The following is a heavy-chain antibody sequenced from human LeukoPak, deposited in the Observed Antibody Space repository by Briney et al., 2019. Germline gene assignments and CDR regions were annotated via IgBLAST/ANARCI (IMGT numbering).Heavy chain of an antibody. V-gene: IGHV3-48*01. Sequence: GGSLRLSCAASGFIFNTYSMNWVRQAPGKGLEWVSYIRGDSSATYYADSVKGRFTISRDNAQNSLYLQINSLRAEDTAVYYCARDVEGRWLQLWGQGTLVTVSS. CDR1: GFIFNTYS. CDR2: IRGDSSAT. D-gene: IGHD5-24*01. J-gene: IGHJ4*02. CDR3: ARDVEGRWLQL.